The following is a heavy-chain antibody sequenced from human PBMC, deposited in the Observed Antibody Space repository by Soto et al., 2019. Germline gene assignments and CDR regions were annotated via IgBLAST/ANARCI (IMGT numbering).Heavy chain of an antibody. Sequence: ASVKVSCKASGGTFSSYAISWVRQAPGQGLEWMGGIIPIFGTANYAQKFQGRVTITADESTSTAYMELSSLRSEDTAVYYCARSGDIVVVPAAISAFDIRGQGTTVTVSS. CDR1: GGTFSSYA. CDR3: ARSGDIVVVPAAISAFDI. V-gene: IGHV1-69*13. CDR2: IIPIFGTA. D-gene: IGHD2-2*01. J-gene: IGHJ3*02.